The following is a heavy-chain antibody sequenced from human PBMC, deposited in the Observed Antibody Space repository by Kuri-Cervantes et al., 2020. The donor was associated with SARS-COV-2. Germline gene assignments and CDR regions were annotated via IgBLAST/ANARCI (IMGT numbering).Heavy chain of an antibody. CDR2: IYYSGST. CDR1: GGSISSSSYY. Sequence: SETLSLTCTVSGGSISSSSYYWSWIRQPPGKGLEWIGYIYYSGSTNYNPSLKSRVTISVDTSKNQFSLKLSSVTAADTAVYYCARHYYDFWSGPFYGMDVWGQGTTVTVSS. D-gene: IGHD3-3*01. CDR3: ARHYYDFWSGPFYGMDV. J-gene: IGHJ6*02. V-gene: IGHV4-61*05.